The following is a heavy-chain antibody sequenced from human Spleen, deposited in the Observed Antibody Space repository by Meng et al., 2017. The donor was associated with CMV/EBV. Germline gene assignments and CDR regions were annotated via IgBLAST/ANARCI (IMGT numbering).Heavy chain of an antibody. D-gene: IGHD5-12*01. V-gene: IGHV1-69*06. CDR1: AVAVVSYA. CDR3: AKGYSGYDY. Sequence: AGWKKRGSSVKVSCETSAVAVVSYAISWVRQAPGQGLEWMGGIIPIFGTANYAQKFQGRVTITADKSTSTAYMELSSLRSEDTAVYYCAKGYSGYDYWGQGTLVTVSS. J-gene: IGHJ4*02. CDR2: IIPIFGTA.